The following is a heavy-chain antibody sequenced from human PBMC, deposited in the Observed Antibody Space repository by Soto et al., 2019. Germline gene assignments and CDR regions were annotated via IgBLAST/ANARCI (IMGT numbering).Heavy chain of an antibody. J-gene: IGHJ3*02. D-gene: IGHD3-22*01. V-gene: IGHV1-2*02. CDR3: ARGFYYDSGYWAAFDI. CDR1: GYTFTGYY. Sequence: GASVKVSCKASGYTFTGYYMHWVRQAPGQGLEWMGWINHSSGDTNYAQKFQGRVIMTRDTSISTAYMELSGLRSDDTAVYYCARGFYYDSGYWAAFDIWGQGTMVTVSS. CDR2: INHSSGDT.